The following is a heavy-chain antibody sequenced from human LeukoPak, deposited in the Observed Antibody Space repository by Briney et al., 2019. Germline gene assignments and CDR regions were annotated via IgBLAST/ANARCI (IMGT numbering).Heavy chain of an antibody. CDR1: GFTFNSYW. Sequence: PGGSLRLSCAASGFTFNSYWMHWVRHAPGKGLVWVSRINTDGSTTSYADSVKGRFTISRDNSKNTLYLQMNSLRAEDTAVYYCAKDDVGYCGGDCLMDVWGQGTTVTVSS. D-gene: IGHD2-21*02. CDR2: INTDGSTT. CDR3: AKDDVGYCGGDCLMDV. V-gene: IGHV3-74*01. J-gene: IGHJ6*02.